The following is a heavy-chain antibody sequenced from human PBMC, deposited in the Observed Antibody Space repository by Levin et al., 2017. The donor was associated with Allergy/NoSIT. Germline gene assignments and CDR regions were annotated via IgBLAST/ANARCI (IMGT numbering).Heavy chain of an antibody. J-gene: IGHJ4*02. CDR1: GYSFTSYW. V-gene: IGHV5-51*01. CDR2: IYPGDSDT. D-gene: IGHD3-22*01. Sequence: GESLKISCKGSGYSFTSYWIGWVRQMPGKGLEWMGIIYPGDSDTRYSPSFQGQVTISADKSISTAYLQWSSLKASDTAMYYCARRIWSQRHYDSSGSKQSYFDYWGQGTLVTVSS. CDR3: ARRIWSQRHYDSSGSKQSYFDY.